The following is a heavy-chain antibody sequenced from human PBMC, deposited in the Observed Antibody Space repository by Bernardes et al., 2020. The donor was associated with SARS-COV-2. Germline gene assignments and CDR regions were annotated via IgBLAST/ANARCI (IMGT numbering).Heavy chain of an antibody. V-gene: IGHV3-33*01. J-gene: IGHJ6*02. CDR1: GFTFSSYG. CDR3: ARVPPRPPDCSGGSCYSSYYYGMDV. Sequence: GGSLRLSCAASGFTFSSYGMHWVRQAPGKGLEWVAVIWNDGSNKYYADSVKGRFTISRDNSKNTLYLQMNSLRAEDTAVYYCARVPPRPPDCSGGSCYSSYYYGMDVWGQGTTVTVSS. D-gene: IGHD2-15*01. CDR2: IWNDGSNK.